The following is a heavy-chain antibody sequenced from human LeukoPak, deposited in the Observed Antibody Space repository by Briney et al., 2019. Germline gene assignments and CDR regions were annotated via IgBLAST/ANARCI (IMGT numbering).Heavy chain of an antibody. Sequence: ASVKVSCKASGCTFTSYDINGVRQATGQGLEGMGWMNPNSGKTGYAQKLQGRATLTRNTPISTAYMELSSLRSEDTAVYYCAREMSGSYDFDYWGQGTLVTVSS. J-gene: IGHJ4*02. V-gene: IGHV1-8*01. CDR1: GCTFTSYD. CDR2: MNPNSGKT. D-gene: IGHD1-26*01. CDR3: AREMSGSYDFDY.